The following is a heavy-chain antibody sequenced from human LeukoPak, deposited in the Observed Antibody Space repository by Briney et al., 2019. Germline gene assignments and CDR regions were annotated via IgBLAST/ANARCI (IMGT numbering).Heavy chain of an antibody. CDR1: GFTFSSYG. V-gene: IGHV3-30*02. D-gene: IGHD3-22*01. Sequence: PGGSLRLSCAASGFTFSSYGMHWVRQAPGKGLEWVAFIRYDGSNKYYADSVKGRFTISRDNSKNTLYLQMNSLRAEDTAVYYCAKDPEVGYYYDSSGFNWGQGTLVTVSS. CDR3: AKDPEVGYYYDSSGFN. CDR2: IRYDGSNK. J-gene: IGHJ4*02.